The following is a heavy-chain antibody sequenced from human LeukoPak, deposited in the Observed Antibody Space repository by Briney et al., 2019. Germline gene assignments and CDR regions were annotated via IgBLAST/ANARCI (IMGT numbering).Heavy chain of an antibody. Sequence: SGPTLVNPTQTLTLTCTFSGFSLSTSGMCVSWIRQPPGKALEWLARIDWDDDKYYSTSLKTRLTISKDTSKNQVVLTMTNMDPVDTATYYCARMDVVGGREPHFDYWGRGTLVTVSS. CDR3: ARMDVVGGREPHFDY. CDR1: GFSLSTSGMC. CDR2: IDWDDDK. V-gene: IGHV2-70*11. D-gene: IGHD3-10*01. J-gene: IGHJ4*02.